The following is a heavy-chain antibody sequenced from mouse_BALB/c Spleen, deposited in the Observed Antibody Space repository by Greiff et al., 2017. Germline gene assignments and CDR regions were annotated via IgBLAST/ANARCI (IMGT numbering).Heavy chain of an antibody. D-gene: IGHD1-1*01. V-gene: IGHV5-6-5*01. Sequence: EVQGVESGGGLVKPGGSLKLSCAASGFTFSSYAMSWVRQTPEKRLEWVASISSGGSTYYPDSVKGRFTISRDNARNILYLQMSSLRSEDTAMYYCARGRGYYGSSYGYWGQGTTLTVSS. CDR2: ISSGGST. J-gene: IGHJ2*01. CDR1: GFTFSSYA. CDR3: ARGRGYYGSSYGY.